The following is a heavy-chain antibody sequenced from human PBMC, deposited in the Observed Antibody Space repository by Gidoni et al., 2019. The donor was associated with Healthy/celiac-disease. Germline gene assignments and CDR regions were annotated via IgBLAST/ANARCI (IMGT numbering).Heavy chain of an antibody. J-gene: IGHJ4*02. CDR2: ISSSSSTI. CDR1: GFTFGSYS. V-gene: IGHV3-48*02. CDR3: ARAEDPSSGWPYFDY. Sequence: EVQLVESGGGLVQPGGSLRLSCAASGFTFGSYSMNWVRQAPGKGLAWVSYISSSSSTIYYADSVKGRFTISRDNAKNSLYLQMNSLRDEDTAVYYCARAEDPSSGWPYFDYWGQGTLVTVSS. D-gene: IGHD6-19*01.